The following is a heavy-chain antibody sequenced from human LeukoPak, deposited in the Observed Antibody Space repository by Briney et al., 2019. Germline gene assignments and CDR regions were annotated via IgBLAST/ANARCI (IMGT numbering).Heavy chain of an antibody. V-gene: IGHV3-33*01. D-gene: IGHD3-22*01. J-gene: IGHJ4*02. CDR3: ARENYYDSSTYFDY. CDR1: GFTFSSYG. Sequence: PGGSLRLSCAASGFTFSSYGMHWVRQARGKGLEWGAVIWYDGSNKYYADSVKGRFTISRDNSKNTLYLQMNSLRAEDTAVYYCARENYYDSSTYFDYWGQGTLVTVSS. CDR2: IWYDGSNK.